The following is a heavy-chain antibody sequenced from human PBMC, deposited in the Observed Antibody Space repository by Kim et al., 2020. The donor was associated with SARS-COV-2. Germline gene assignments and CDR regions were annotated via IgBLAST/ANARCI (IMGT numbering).Heavy chain of an antibody. V-gene: IGHV4-34*01. CDR1: GGSFSGYY. D-gene: IGHD3-3*01. J-gene: IGHJ4*02. CDR2: INHSGST. Sequence: SETLSLTCAVYGGSFSGYYWSWIRQPPGKGLEWIGEINHSGSTNYNPSLKSRVTISVDTSKNQFSLKLSSVTAADTAVYYCARSWADNYDFWSGYSYPDYWGQGTLVTVSS. CDR3: ARSWADNYDFWSGYSYPDY.